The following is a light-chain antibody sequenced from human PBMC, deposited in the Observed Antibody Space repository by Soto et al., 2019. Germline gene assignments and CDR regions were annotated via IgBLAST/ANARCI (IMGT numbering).Light chain of an antibody. CDR2: DVT. J-gene: IGLJ1*01. V-gene: IGLV2-18*02. Sequence: QSALTQPPSVSGSPGQSVAISCTGTSSDVGNSNGVSWYQQAPGTAPKLMIYDVTNRPSGVPDRFSGSKSGNTASLTISGLQAEDEADYYCSSYTRSSPYVFGTGTKLTVL. CDR1: SSDVGNSNG. CDR3: SSYTRSSPYV.